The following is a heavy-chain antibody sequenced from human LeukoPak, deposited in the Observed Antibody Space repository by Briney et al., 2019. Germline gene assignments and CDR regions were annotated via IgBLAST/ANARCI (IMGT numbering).Heavy chain of an antibody. CDR1: GRSFSGYY. CDR2: INHSGST. CDR3: ARLSLCSSTSCSHSPHYYYYYYMDV. J-gene: IGHJ6*03. D-gene: IGHD2-2*01. Sequence: SETLSLTCAVYGRSFSGYYWSWIRQPPGKGLEWIGEINHSGSTNYNPSLKSRVTISVDTSKNQFSLKLSSVTAADTAVYYCARLSLCSSTSCSHSPHYYYYYYMDVWGKGTTVTVSS. V-gene: IGHV4-34*01.